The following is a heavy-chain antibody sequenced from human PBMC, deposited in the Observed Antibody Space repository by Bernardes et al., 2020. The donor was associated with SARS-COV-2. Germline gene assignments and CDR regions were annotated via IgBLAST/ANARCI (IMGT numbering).Heavy chain of an antibody. Sequence: GESLKISCEASGYTFTNYWIGWVRQMPGKGLEWMGIINPGNSETKYSPSFQGQVTISADKSISTAYLQWSSLKASDTAMYYCARPATSGTYSTWGQGILVTVSS. D-gene: IGHD1-26*01. V-gene: IGHV5-51*01. CDR2: INPGNSET. J-gene: IGHJ5*02. CDR3: ARPATSGTYST. CDR1: GYTFTNYW.